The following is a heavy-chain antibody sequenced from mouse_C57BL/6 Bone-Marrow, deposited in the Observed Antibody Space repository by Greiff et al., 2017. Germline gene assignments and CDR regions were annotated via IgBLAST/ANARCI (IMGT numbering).Heavy chain of an antibody. V-gene: IGHV1-50*01. CDR3: ARSDMKDYFDY. J-gene: IGHJ2*01. CDR1: GYTFTSYW. Sequence: QVQLKQPGAELVKPGASVKLSCKASGYTFTSYWMQWVKQRPGQGLEWIGEIDPSDRYTNYNQKFKGKATLTVDTSSSTAYMQLSSLTSEDSAVYYCARSDMKDYFDYWGQGTTLTVSS. CDR2: IDPSDRYT. D-gene: IGHD2-3*01.